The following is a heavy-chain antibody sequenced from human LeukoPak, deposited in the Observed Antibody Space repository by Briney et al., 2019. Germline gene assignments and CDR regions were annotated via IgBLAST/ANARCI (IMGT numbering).Heavy chain of an antibody. D-gene: IGHD2-15*01. CDR2: ISSSGSAI. CDR3: VRVKGSYFDY. CDR1: GFPLSSYS. V-gene: IGHV3-48*01. Sequence: GGSLRLSCAASGFPLSSYSINWVRQAPGKGLEWVSYISSSGSAIYYVDSVKGRFTVSRDNAKNSLFLQMNSPRAEDMAVYYCVRVKGSYFDYWGQGALVTVSS. J-gene: IGHJ4*02.